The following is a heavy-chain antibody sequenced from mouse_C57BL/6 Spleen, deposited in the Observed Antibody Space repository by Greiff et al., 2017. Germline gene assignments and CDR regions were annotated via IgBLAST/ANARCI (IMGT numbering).Heavy chain of an antibody. CDR3: ARQADGAMDY. Sequence: EVMLVESGGDLVKPGGSLKLSCAASGFTFSSYGMSWVRQTPDKRLEWVATISSGGSYTYYPDSVKGRFTISRDNAKNTLYLQMSSLKSEDTAMYYCARQADGAMDYWGQGTSVTVSS. CDR1: GFTFSSYG. CDR2: ISSGGSYT. J-gene: IGHJ4*01. V-gene: IGHV5-6*02.